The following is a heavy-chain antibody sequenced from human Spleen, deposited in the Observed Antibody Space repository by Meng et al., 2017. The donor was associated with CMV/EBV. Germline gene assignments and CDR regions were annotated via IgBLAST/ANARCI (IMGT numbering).Heavy chain of an antibody. CDR3: AKDSRGDYYGSGSLSNWFDP. Sequence: GGSLRLSCAASGFTFSSYSMNWVRQAPGKGLQWVSGISGSSVNTYYADSVKGRSTISRDNSKNTLYLQMNSLRVEETAVYYCAKDSRGDYYGSGSLSNWFDPWGQGTLVTVSS. CDR2: ISGSSVNT. D-gene: IGHD3-10*01. CDR1: GFTFSSYS. V-gene: IGHV3-23*01. J-gene: IGHJ5*02.